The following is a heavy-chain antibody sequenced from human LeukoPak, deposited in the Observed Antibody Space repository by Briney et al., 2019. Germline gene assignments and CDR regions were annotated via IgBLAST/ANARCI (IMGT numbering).Heavy chain of an antibody. D-gene: IGHD6-6*01. Sequence: GGSLRLSCAASGFTVSGNYMSWVRQAPGKGLEWVSVIYSGGTPYYADSVKGRFTISRDNSKNTLYLQMNSLRAEDTAVYYCAKDGYSSSSLYFDYWGRGTLVTVSS. J-gene: IGHJ4*02. CDR1: GFTVSGNY. CDR3: AKDGYSSSSLYFDY. CDR2: IYSGGTP. V-gene: IGHV3-53*01.